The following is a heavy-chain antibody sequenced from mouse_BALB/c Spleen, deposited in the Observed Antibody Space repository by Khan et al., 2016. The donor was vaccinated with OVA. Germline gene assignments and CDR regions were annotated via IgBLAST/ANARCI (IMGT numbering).Heavy chain of an antibody. V-gene: IGHV2-9*02. Sequence: VQLQESGPGLVAPSQSLSITCTVSGFSLTSYGVHWVRQPPGKGLEWLGVIWAGGSTNYHSALMSRLSISKDKPKSQVFLKSNRLKTNDTAMYYCARLEDIWGQGTTLTVSS. CDR2: IWAGGST. CDR1: GFSLTSYG. J-gene: IGHJ2*01. D-gene: IGHD1-3*01. CDR3: ARLEDI.